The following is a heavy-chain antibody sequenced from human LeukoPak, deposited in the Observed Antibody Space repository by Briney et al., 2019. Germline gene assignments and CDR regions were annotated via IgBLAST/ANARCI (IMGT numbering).Heavy chain of an antibody. J-gene: IGHJ3*02. CDR1: GGPFSDYY. Sequence: KPSETLSLTCAVYGGPFSDYYWTWIRQPPGKGLEWIGEINHSGSTNYNPSLKSRVTISLDTSKNQFSLKLSSATAADTAVYYCARMLVSASTFDIWGRGTMVTVSS. V-gene: IGHV4-34*01. CDR3: ARMLVSASTFDI. CDR2: INHSGST. D-gene: IGHD6-13*01.